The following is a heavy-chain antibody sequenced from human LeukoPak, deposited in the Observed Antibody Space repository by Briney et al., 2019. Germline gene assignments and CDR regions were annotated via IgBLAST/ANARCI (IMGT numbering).Heavy chain of an antibody. Sequence: SQTLSLTCTVSGGSISSGGYYWSWTRQHPGKGLEWIGYIYYSGSTYYNPSLKSRVTISVDTSKNQFSLKLSSVTAADTAVYYCARSLEDSSGYYQPDYFDYWGQGTLVTVSS. CDR2: IYYSGST. CDR3: ARSLEDSSGYYQPDYFDY. D-gene: IGHD3-22*01. CDR1: GGSISSGGYY. J-gene: IGHJ4*02. V-gene: IGHV4-31*03.